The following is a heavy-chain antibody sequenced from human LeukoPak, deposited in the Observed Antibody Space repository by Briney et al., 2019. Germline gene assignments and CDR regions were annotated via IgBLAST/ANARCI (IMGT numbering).Heavy chain of an antibody. V-gene: IGHV4-59*01. Sequence: PSGTMSLTCTVSGGSIRSYYWSWIRQPPGKGLEWIGYMHHSGSTNYNPSLKSRVTISVDTSKNQFSLKLSSVTAADTAVYYCARALSTPGGSIAFDIWGQGTMVIVSS. CDR1: GGSIRSYY. D-gene: IGHD3-10*01. CDR3: ARALSTPGGSIAFDI. CDR2: MHHSGST. J-gene: IGHJ3*02.